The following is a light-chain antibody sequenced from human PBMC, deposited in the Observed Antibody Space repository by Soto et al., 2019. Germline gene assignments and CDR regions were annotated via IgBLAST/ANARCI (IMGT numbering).Light chain of an antibody. CDR2: DAS. CDR1: QSVSSY. J-gene: IGKJ1*01. V-gene: IGKV3-11*01. CDR3: QQRSNWPWT. Sequence: EIVITQPLATLFVSPGGRATLSCRASQSVSSYLSWYQQKSCQAPRLLIYDASNRATGIPARFSGSGSGTDFTLTISSLEPEDFAVYYCQQRSNWPWTFGQGNKV.